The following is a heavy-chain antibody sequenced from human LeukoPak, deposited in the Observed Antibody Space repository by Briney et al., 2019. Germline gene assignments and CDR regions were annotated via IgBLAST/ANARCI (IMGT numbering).Heavy chain of an antibody. Sequence: GGSLRLSCAASGFTFSSYAMSWVRQAPGKGLEWVSAISGSGGSTYYADSVKGRFTISRDNAKNTLYLQLNSPRAEDTAVYYCGREVEEALCCSGGSCYPSWFDPWGLGTLVTVSS. CDR3: GREVEEALCCSGGSCYPSWFDP. D-gene: IGHD2-15*01. CDR2: ISGSGGST. V-gene: IGHV3-23*01. J-gene: IGHJ5*02. CDR1: GFTFSSYA.